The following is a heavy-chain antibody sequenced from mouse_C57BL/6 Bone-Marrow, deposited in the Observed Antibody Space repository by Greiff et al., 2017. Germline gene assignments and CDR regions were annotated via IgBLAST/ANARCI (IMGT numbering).Heavy chain of an antibody. CDR2: ISYDGSN. V-gene: IGHV3-6*01. CDR3: ARGHY. CDR1: GYSITSGYY. Sequence: EVKLQESGPGLVKPSQSLSLTCSVTGYSITSGYYWNWIRQFPGNKLEWMGYISYDGSNNYNPSLKNRISITRDTSKNQFFLKLNSVTTEDTATYYGARGHYWGQGTTLTVSS. J-gene: IGHJ2*01.